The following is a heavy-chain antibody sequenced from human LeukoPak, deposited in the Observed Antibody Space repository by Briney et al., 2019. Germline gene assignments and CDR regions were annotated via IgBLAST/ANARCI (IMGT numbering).Heavy chain of an antibody. CDR2: VSYRGGT. D-gene: IGHD3-22*01. J-gene: IGHJ5*02. CDR1: GDSISSSGYY. V-gene: IGHV4-39*01. Sequence: SETLSLTCSVSGDSISSSGYYWGWIRQPPGKGLEWIGSVSYRGGTYYNPSLKTRVTISIDTSKNQFSLKLRSVTAADTAVYHCARLYYDSSVYSWFDPWGQGTLVTVSS. CDR3: ARLYYDSSVYSWFDP.